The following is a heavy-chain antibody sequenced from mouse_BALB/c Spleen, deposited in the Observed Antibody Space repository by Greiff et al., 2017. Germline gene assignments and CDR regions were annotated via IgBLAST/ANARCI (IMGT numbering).Heavy chain of an antibody. CDR2: IWGDGST. J-gene: IGHJ3*01. V-gene: IGHV2-6-7*01. CDR1: GFTLTGYG. D-gene: IGHD1-1*01. Sequence: VLLVESGPGLVAPSQSLSITCTVSGFTLTGYGVNWVRQPPGKGLEWLGMIWGDGSTDYNSAHKSRLSISKANSKSQVFLKMNSLQTDDTARYCCARDYYGSSGFAYWGQGTLVTVSA. CDR3: ARDYYGSSGFAY.